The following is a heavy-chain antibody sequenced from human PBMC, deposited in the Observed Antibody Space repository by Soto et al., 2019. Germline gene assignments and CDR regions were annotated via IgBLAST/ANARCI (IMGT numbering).Heavy chain of an antibody. CDR2: IYYSGST. J-gene: IGHJ4*02. CDR1: GGSISSYY. D-gene: IGHD4-17*01. CDR3: ARSLTTPWVYFDY. Sequence: SETLSLTCTVSGGSISSYYWSWIRQPPGKGLEWIGYIYYSGSTNYNPSLKSRVTISVDTSKNQFSLKLSSVTAADTAVYYCARSLTTPWVYFDYWGQGTLVTVSS. V-gene: IGHV4-59*01.